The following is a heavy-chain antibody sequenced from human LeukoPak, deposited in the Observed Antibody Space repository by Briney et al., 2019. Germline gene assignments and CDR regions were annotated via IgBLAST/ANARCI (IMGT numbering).Heavy chain of an antibody. CDR2: INSDGSST. CDR1: GFTFSGYW. CDR3: ARVGTAQWELLRVDAFDI. D-gene: IGHD1-26*01. V-gene: IGHV3-74*01. Sequence: PGGSLRLSCEASGFTFSGYWMHWVRQAPGKGLVWVSRINSDGSSTSYADSVKGRFTISRDNAKNTLYLQMNSLRAEDTAVYYCARVGTAQWELLRVDAFDIWGQGTMVTVSS. J-gene: IGHJ3*02.